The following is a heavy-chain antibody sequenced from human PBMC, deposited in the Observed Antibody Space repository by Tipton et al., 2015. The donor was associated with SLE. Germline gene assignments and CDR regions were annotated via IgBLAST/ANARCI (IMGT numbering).Heavy chain of an antibody. CDR1: GYTFPNYV. CDR2: ISAHNGNT. J-gene: IGHJ5*02. CDR3: VRDAVGWFDT. Sequence: QSGPEVKKPGASVKVSCKASGYTFPNYVLNWVRQAPGQGLEWMGWISAHNGNTKLQQKFQGRVLKTTDTSTNTAFMELRGLRYDDTALYYCVRDAVGWFDTWGQGTLVTVSP. V-gene: IGHV1-18*01. D-gene: IGHD2-15*01.